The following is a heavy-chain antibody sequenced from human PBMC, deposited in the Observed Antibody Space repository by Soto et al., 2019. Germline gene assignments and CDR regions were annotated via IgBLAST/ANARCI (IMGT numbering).Heavy chain of an antibody. V-gene: IGHV4-59*01. CDR3: ARVWGYCSGGSCLVDAFDI. Sequence: SETLSLTCTVSGGSISSYYWSWIRQPPGKGLEWIGYIYYSGSTNYNPSLKSRVTISVDTSKNQFSLKLSSVTAADTAVYYCARVWGYCSGGSCLVDAFDIWGQGTMVTVSS. J-gene: IGHJ3*02. CDR2: IYYSGST. D-gene: IGHD2-15*01. CDR1: GGSISSYY.